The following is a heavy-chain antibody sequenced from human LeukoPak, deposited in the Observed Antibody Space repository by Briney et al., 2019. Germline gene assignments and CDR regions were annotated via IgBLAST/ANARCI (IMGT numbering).Heavy chain of an antibody. CDR2: ISSSSSYI. Sequence: GGSLRLSCAASGFTFSSYSMNWVRQAPGKGLEWVSSISSSSSYIYYADSVKGRFTISRDNAKNSLYLQMNSLRAEDTAVYYCAKERGGYCSSTSCSDWFDPWGQGTLVTVSS. J-gene: IGHJ5*02. CDR1: GFTFSSYS. D-gene: IGHD2-2*01. CDR3: AKERGGYCSSTSCSDWFDP. V-gene: IGHV3-21*01.